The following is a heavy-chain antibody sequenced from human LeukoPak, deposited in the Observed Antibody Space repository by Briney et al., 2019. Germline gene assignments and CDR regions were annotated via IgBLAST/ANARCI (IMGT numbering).Heavy chain of an antibody. CDR3: ARRLVVVAATYWFDP. V-gene: IGHV1-18*01. CDR2: ISAYNGNT. J-gene: IGHJ5*02. CDR1: GYTFTSYG. D-gene: IGHD2-15*01. Sequence: GASVKVSCKASGYTFTSYGISWVRQAPGQGLEWMGWISAYNGNTNYAQKLQGRVTMTTDTSTSTAYMELRSLRSDDTAVYYCARRLVVVAATYWFDPWGQGTLVTVSS.